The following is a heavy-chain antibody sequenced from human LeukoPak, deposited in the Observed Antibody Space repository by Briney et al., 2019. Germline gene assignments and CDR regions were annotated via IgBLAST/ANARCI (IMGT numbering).Heavy chain of an antibody. CDR3: ASGSSGYDP. CDR1: GGSISNYY. V-gene: IGHV4-4*07. CDR2: TYSSGTT. Sequence: SETLSLTCTVSGGSISNYYWSWIRQPAGKGLEWIGRTYSSGTTIYNPSLKSRVTMSVDTSKNQFSLRLSSVTAADTAVYFCASGSSGYDPWGQGTLVTVSS. J-gene: IGHJ5*02. D-gene: IGHD5-12*01.